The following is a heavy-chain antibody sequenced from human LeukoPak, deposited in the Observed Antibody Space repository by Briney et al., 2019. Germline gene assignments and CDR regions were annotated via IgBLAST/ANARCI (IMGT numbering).Heavy chain of an antibody. V-gene: IGHV1-18*01. CDR3: ARVCSSGYYYYYMDV. J-gene: IGHJ6*03. CDR2: ISAYNGNT. CDR1: GYTFTSYG. D-gene: IGHD2-2*01. Sequence: GASVKVSCKASGYTFTSYGISWVRQAPGQGLEWMGWISAYNGNTNYAQKLQGRVTLTTDTSTSTAYMEPRSLRSDDTAVYYCARVCSSGYYYYYMDVWGKGTMVTVSS.